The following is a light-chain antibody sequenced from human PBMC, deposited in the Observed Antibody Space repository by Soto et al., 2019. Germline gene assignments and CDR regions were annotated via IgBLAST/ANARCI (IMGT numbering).Light chain of an antibody. V-gene: IGLV2-23*01. J-gene: IGLJ3*02. CDR2: EAY. CDR3: CSYAGSSIPVV. CDR1: SSDVGSYNL. Sequence: QPASVSGSPGQSITISCTGTSSDVGSYNLVSWYQQNPGKAPKLMIYEAYKRPSGVSSRFSGSKSGNTASLTISGLQAEDEADYYCCSYAGSSIPVVFGGGTKLTVL.